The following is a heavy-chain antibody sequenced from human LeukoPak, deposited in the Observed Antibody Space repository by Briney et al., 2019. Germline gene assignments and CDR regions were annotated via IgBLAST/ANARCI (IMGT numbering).Heavy chain of an antibody. J-gene: IGHJ4*02. Sequence: GGSLRPSCAASGFIFSNYWMTWVRQAPGKALEWVANIKPDGSGEYYVDSLKGRFTISRDNAENSLFLQMNNLRVDDTAVYYCARSGGYGWDYWGQGAVVTVSS. CDR1: GFIFSNYW. D-gene: IGHD5-12*01. V-gene: IGHV3-7*01. CDR3: ARSGGYGWDY. CDR2: IKPDGSGE.